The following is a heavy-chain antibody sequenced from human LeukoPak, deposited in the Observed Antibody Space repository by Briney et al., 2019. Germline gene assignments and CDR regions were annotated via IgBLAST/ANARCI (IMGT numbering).Heavy chain of an antibody. D-gene: IGHD3-3*01. CDR2: IYYSGST. CDR3: ASRSSPGITIFGVVTVDYYYMDV. J-gene: IGHJ6*03. Sequence: SETLSLTCTVSGGSISSSSYYWGWIRQPPGKGLEWIGSIYYSGSTYYNPSLKSRVTISVDTSKNQFSLKLSSVTAADTAVYYCASRSSPGITIFGVVTVDYYYMDVWGKGTTVTVSS. CDR1: GGSISSSSYY. V-gene: IGHV4-39*01.